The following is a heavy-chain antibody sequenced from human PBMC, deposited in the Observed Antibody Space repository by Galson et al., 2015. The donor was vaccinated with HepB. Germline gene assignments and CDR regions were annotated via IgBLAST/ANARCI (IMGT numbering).Heavy chain of an antibody. CDR3: ARAKKTYYDFWSEYYYGMDV. D-gene: IGHD3-3*01. CDR1: GGSFSGYY. CDR2: INHSGST. V-gene: IGHV4-34*01. J-gene: IGHJ6*02. Sequence: TLSLTCAVYGGSFSGYYWSWIRQPPGKGLEWIGEINHSGSTNYNPSLKSRVTISVDTSKNQFSLKLSSVTAADTAVYYCARAKKTYYDFWSEYYYGMDVWGQGTTVTVSS.